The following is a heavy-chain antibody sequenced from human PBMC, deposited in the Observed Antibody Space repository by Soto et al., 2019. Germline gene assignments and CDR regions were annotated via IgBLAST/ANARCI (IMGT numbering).Heavy chain of an antibody. CDR3: VGAAGTNYYFDY. V-gene: IGHV3-21*01. J-gene: IGHJ4*02. D-gene: IGHD6-13*01. Sequence: GGSLRLSCAASGFTFSNYYMNWVRQAPGKGLEWVSSISSSSSYIYYADSVKGRFTISRDNAKNSLYLQMNSLRVEDTAVYYCVGAAGTNYYFDYWGQGTLVTVSS. CDR2: ISSSSSYI. CDR1: GFTFSNYY.